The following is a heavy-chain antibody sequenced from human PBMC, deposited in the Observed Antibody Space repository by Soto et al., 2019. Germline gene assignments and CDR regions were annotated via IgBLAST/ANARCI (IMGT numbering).Heavy chain of an antibody. Sequence: EVQLFESGGGLAQPGGSLRLSCAASGFTFSSYAMSWFRQAPGKGLEWVSAISGSGGSTYYADSVKGRFTISRDNYKNPLYLPMNSLRAEDTDVYYCATSSSFFIYGMDVWGQGTTVTVSS. CDR3: ATSSSFFIYGMDV. CDR2: ISGSGGST. CDR1: GFTFSSYA. V-gene: IGHV3-23*01. J-gene: IGHJ6*02. D-gene: IGHD6-13*01.